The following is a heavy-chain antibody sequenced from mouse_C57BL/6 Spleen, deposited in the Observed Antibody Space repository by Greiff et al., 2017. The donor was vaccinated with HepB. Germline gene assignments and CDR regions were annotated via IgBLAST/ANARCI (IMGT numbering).Heavy chain of an antibody. D-gene: IGHD2-10*02. V-gene: IGHV1-4*01. CDR2: INPSSGYT. CDR3: ARFRGGMSAMDY. J-gene: IGHJ4*01. Sequence: QVQLQQSGAELARPGASVKMSCKASGYTFTSYTMHWVKQRPGQGLEWIGYINPSSGYTKYNQKFKDKATLTADKSSSTAYMQLSSLTSEDSAVYYCARFRGGMSAMDYWGQGTSVTVSS. CDR1: GYTFTSYT.